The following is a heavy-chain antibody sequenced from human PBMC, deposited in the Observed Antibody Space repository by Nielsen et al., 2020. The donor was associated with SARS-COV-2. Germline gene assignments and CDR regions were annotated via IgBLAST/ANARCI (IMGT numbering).Heavy chain of an antibody. D-gene: IGHD6-13*01. CDR1: GFTFSSYS. CDR3: ARGDSSSWYYWFDP. V-gene: IGHV3-48*01. CDR2: ISSSSSTI. J-gene: IGHJ5*02. Sequence: GESLKISCAASGFTFSSYSMNWVRQAPGKGLEWVSYISSSSSTIYYADSVKGRFTISRENAKNSLYLQMNSLRAGDTAVYYCARGDSSSWYYWFDPWGQGTLVTVSS.